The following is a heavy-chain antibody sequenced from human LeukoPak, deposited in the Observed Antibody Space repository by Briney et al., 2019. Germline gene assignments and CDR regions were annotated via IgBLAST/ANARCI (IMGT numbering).Heavy chain of an antibody. Sequence: GGALRLSFAASGFPFSSYWMSWVRQAPGKGLEWVANIKQDGSEKYYVDSVKGRFTISRDNAKNSLYLQMNSLRAEDTAVYYCASSTRADDYWGQGTLVTVSS. J-gene: IGHJ4*02. CDR1: GFPFSSYW. V-gene: IGHV3-7*01. CDR3: ASSTRADDY. CDR2: IKQDGSEK.